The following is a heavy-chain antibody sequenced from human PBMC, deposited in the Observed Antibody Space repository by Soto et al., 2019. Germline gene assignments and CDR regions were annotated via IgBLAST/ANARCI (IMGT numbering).Heavy chain of an antibody. CDR1: GGSFIGYY. D-gene: IGHD6-13*01. Sequence: SETLSHTCSVYGGSFIGYYWSWIRHPPGKGLEWIGEINHSGSTNYNPSLKSRVTISVDTSKNQFSLKLSSVTAADTAVYYCARGFIAAASGGWFDPWGQGTLVTVS. V-gene: IGHV4-34*01. J-gene: IGHJ5*02. CDR3: ARGFIAAASGGWFDP. CDR2: INHSGST.